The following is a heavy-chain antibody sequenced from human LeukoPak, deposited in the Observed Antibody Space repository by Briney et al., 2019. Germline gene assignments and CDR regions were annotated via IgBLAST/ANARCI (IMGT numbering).Heavy chain of an antibody. J-gene: IGHJ5*02. CDR2: IYTSGST. CDR3: ARDSSGYCSSTSCLHWFDP. Sequence: SETLSLTCTVSGGSISSYYWSWIRQPAGKGREWIGRIYTSGSTNYNPSLKSRVTMSVDTSKNQFSLKLSSVTAADTAVYYCARDSSGYCSSTSCLHWFDPWGQGTLVTVSS. D-gene: IGHD2-2*01. CDR1: GGSISSYY. V-gene: IGHV4-4*07.